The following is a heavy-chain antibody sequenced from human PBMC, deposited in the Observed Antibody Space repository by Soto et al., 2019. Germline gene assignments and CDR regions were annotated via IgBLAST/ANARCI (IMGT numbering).Heavy chain of an antibody. CDR3: ARGATVTQYDY. CDR1: GDSITSIYH. D-gene: IGHD4-17*01. V-gene: IGHV4-38-2*01. Sequence: SETLSLTCAVSGDSITSIYHWAWIRQPPGKGLEWVASSYHSGTTYYNPSLKSRVTISVDTSRSQFSLKVRSLTAADTAVYYCARGATVTQYDYWGQGTLVTVSS. J-gene: IGHJ4*02. CDR2: SYHSGTT.